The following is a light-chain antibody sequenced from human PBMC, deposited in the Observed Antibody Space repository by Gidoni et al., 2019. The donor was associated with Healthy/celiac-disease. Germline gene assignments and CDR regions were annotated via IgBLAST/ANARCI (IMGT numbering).Light chain of an antibody. V-gene: IGKV3-11*01. CDR3: QQRSNWPPIT. CDR1: QSVISY. Sequence: ELVLTQSPATLSLSPGERATLSCRASQSVISYLAWYQQKPGQAPRLLIYDASNRATGIPARFSGSGSGTDFTLTISSLEPEDFAVYYCQQRSNWPPITFXXXTRLEIK. J-gene: IGKJ5*01. CDR2: DAS.